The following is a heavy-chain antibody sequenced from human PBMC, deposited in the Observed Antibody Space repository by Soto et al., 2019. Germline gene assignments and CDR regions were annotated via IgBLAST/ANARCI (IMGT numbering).Heavy chain of an antibody. CDR1: GFTFSTYA. V-gene: IGHV3-23*01. CDR2: FDGSGGHT. J-gene: IGHJ6*02. Sequence: EVQLLESGGGLVQPGGSLRLSCAASGFTFSTYAMSLVRQVPGKGLAWVTGFDGSGGHTYYADSVKGRFTISRDNSKNTLYLQMNSLRAEDTAVYYCLLQFYYYDVDVCGQGTTVTVSS. CDR3: LLQFYYYDVDV.